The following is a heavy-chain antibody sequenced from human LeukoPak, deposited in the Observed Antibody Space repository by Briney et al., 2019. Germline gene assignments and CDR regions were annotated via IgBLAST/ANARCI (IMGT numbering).Heavy chain of an antibody. V-gene: IGHV3-7*03. Sequence: GGSLRLSCAASGLTFSTYWMSWARQAPGKGLEWVANIKSDGSEKNFVDSVRGRFTISRDNAKNSLYLRMSSLRAEDTAVYYCASQTSAKGFDYWGQGTLVTVSS. CDR3: ASQTSAKGFDY. J-gene: IGHJ4*02. D-gene: IGHD2-2*01. CDR2: IKSDGSEK. CDR1: GLTFSTYW.